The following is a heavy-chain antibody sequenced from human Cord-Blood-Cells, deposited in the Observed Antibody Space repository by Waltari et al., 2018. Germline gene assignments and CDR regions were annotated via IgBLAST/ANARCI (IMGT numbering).Heavy chain of an antibody. CDR3: ARDGYDF. J-gene: IGHJ4*02. CDR1: GYSISSGYY. Sequence: QVQLQESGPGLVKPSETLSLTCTVSGYSISSGYYWGWIRQPPGKGLEWIGSIYHRGSTYYNPSLKSRVTISVDTSKNQFSLKLSSVTAADTAVYYCARDGYDFWSQGTLVTVSS. D-gene: IGHD3-3*01. V-gene: IGHV4-38-2*02. CDR2: IYHRGST.